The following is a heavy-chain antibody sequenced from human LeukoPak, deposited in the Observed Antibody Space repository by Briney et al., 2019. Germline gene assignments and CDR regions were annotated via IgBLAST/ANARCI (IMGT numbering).Heavy chain of an antibody. CDR2: INRSGAT. CDR1: GGSFSGYY. V-gene: IGHV4-34*01. D-gene: IGHD2-15*01. Sequence: SETLSLTCTVYGGSFSGYYWSWIRKPPGKGLEWIAVINRSGATNYNPSLKSRVTISADTSKKQFSLKVTSVTAADTAVYYCASSRAYCSGGSCSSSWEHYFDQWRQGTLVSVSS. J-gene: IGHJ4*02. CDR3: ASSRAYCSGGSCSSSWEHYFDQ.